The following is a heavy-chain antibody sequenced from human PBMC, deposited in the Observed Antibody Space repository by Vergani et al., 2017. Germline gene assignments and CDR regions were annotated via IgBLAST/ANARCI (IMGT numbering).Heavy chain of an antibody. CDR1: GFTFDDYA. Sequence: EVQLLESGGGLVQPGGSLRLSCAASGFTFDDYAMHWVRQAPGKGLEWVSGISGSGGSTYYADSVKGRFTISRDNSKNTLYLQMNSLRAEDTALYYCAKDSAASCTNGVCYGPSYYYGMDVWGQGTTVTVSS. CDR3: AKDSAASCTNGVCYGPSYYYGMDV. J-gene: IGHJ6*02. CDR2: ISGSGGST. V-gene: IGHV3-23*01. D-gene: IGHD2-8*01.